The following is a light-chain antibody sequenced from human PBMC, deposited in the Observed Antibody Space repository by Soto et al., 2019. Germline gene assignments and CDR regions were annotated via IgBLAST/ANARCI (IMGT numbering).Light chain of an antibody. Sequence: DIQMTQSPSSLSASVGDRVTITCRASQSISTYLNWYHQKPGKAPRLLIYAASSLQSGVPSTFSGSGSGTDFTPTISSLQPEDFATYYCQQSYSAPYTFGQGTNLEIK. J-gene: IGKJ2*01. V-gene: IGKV1-39*01. CDR2: AAS. CDR1: QSISTY. CDR3: QQSYSAPYT.